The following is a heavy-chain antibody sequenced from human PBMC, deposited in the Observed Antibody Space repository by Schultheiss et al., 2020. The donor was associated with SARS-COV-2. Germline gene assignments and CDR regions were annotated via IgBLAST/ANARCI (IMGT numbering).Heavy chain of an antibody. CDR1: GGSISSSNW. V-gene: IGHV4-4*02. CDR2: IYHSGST. D-gene: IGHD6-13*01. Sequence: SETLSLTCAVSGGSISSSNWWSWVRQPPGKGLEWIGEIYHSGSTNYNPSLKSRVTISVDTSKNQFSLKLSSVTAADTAVYYCAREEGRHELGIDYWGQGTLVTVSS. CDR3: AREEGRHELGIDY. J-gene: IGHJ4*02.